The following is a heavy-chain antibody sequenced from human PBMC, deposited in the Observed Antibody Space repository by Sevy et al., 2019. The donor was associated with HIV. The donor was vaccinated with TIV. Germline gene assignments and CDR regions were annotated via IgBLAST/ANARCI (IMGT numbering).Heavy chain of an antibody. V-gene: IGHV1-2*02. CDR3: ARELDDFWSGYQF. CDR2: INPSSGGT. Sequence: ASVKVSCKASGYSFTGYFIHWVRQAPGQGLEWMGWINPSSGGTMSAQKFHDKVTMTRDTSINTAYLELSRLRSDDTAVYYCARELDDFWSGYQFWGQGPLVTVSS. J-gene: IGHJ4*02. CDR1: GYSFTGYF. D-gene: IGHD3-3*01.